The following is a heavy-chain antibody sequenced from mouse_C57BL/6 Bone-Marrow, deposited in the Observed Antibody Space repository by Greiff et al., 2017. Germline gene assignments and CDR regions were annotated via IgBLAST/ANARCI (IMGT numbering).Heavy chain of an antibody. Sequence: EVQLVESGGGLVKPGGSLKLSCAASGFTFSSYPMSWVRQTPEKRLEWVATIRGGGGNTYYPDSVKGRFTISRATATDTLYLTMRSLRSDDTALFYGARPCLGYCSNYGNAMDYWGQGTSVTVSS. V-gene: IGHV5-9*01. J-gene: IGHJ4*01. D-gene: IGHD2-5*01. CDR3: ARPCLGYCSNYGNAMDY. CDR1: GFTFSSYP. CDR2: IRGGGGNT.